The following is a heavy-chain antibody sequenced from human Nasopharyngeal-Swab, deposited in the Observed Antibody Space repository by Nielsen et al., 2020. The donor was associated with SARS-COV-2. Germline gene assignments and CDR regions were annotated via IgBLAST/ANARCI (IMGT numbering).Heavy chain of an antibody. Sequence: VKVSCKASGCTFTIYYMHWVRQAPGQGLEWMGIINPSGGSTSYAQKFQGRVTMTRDTSTSTVYMELSSLRSEDTAVYYCARVGIAVAWYYFDYWGQGTLVTVSS. V-gene: IGHV1-46*01. CDR2: INPSGGST. CDR1: GCTFTIYY. CDR3: ARVGIAVAWYYFDY. D-gene: IGHD6-19*01. J-gene: IGHJ4*02.